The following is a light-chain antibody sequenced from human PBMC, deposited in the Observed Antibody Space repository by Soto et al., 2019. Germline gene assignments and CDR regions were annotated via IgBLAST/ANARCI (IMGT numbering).Light chain of an antibody. V-gene: IGKV3-15*01. J-gene: IGKJ4*01. CDR2: GAS. CDR1: QSVSSN. Sequence: EIVMTQSPATLSVSPGERATLSCRASQSVSSNLAWYQQKPGQAPRLLIYGASTRATGIPARFSGSGSGTEFTSTITGLQSDAFAVYYCQQYNNWPPLTFGGGTTVEI. CDR3: QQYNNWPPLT.